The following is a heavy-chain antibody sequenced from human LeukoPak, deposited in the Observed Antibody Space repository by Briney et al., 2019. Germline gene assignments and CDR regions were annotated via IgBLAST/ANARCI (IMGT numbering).Heavy chain of an antibody. V-gene: IGHV4-38-2*01. J-gene: IGHJ4*02. Sequence: PSETLSLTCAVSDHSISSGYYWGWIRQPPGKGLEWIGSIYYSGSTYYNPSLKSRVTISVDTSKNQFSLKLSSVTAADTAVYYCARQAFWSGYYFDYWGQGTLVTVSS. CDR3: ARQAFWSGYYFDY. CDR2: IYYSGST. CDR1: DHSISSGYY. D-gene: IGHD3-3*01.